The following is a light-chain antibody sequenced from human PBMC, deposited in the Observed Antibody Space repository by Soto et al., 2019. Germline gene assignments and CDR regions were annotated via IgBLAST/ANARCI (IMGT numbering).Light chain of an antibody. CDR1: QSVSSSY. J-gene: IGKJ3*01. CDR2: GAS. CDR3: QQYGSSFFT. V-gene: IGKV3-20*01. Sequence: EIVLTQSPGTLSLSPGERATLSCRASQSVSSSYLAWYQQKPGQAPRLLIYGASSRAPGIPDRFSGSGSGTDFTLTISRLEPEDFAVYYCQQYGSSFFTFGPGTKVDIK.